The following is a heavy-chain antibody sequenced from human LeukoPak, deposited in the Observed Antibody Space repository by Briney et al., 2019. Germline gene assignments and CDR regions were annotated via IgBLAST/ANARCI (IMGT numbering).Heavy chain of an antibody. V-gene: IGHV4-38-2*02. Sequence: SETLSLTCNVSGYSISSCSYWGWIRQPPGKGLEWIGTIYHDGSRYYSPSLRSRLTISVVTSKNQFSLKLTSVTAADAAVYYCVRNKFYGGHSDYWGQGTLVTVSS. D-gene: IGHD4-23*01. CDR2: IYHDGSR. J-gene: IGHJ4*02. CDR1: GYSISSCSY. CDR3: VRNKFYGGHSDY.